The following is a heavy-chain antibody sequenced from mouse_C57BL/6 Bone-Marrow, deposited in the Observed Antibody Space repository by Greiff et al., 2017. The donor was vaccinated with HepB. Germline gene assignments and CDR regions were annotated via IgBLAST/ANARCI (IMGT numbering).Heavy chain of an antibody. CDR3: ATTVVALYAMDY. CDR1: GFTFSDYG. J-gene: IGHJ4*01. V-gene: IGHV5-17*01. CDR2: ISSGSSTI. D-gene: IGHD1-1*01. Sequence: EVQVVESGGGLVKPGGSLKLSCAASGFTFSDYGMHWVRQAPEKGLEWVAYISSGSSTIYYADTVKGRFTISRDNAKNTLFLQMTSLRSEDTAMYYCATTVVALYAMDYWGQGTSVTVSS.